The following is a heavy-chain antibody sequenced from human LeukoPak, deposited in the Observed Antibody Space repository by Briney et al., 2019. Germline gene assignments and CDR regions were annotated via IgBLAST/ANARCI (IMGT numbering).Heavy chain of an antibody. J-gene: IGHJ4*02. CDR2: ISSSSSYI. CDR3: ARSYYDILTGDHDDY. Sequence: WGSLRLSCAASGFTFSSYSMNWVRQAPGKGLEWVSSISSSSSYIYYADSVKGRFTISRDNAKNSLYLQMNSLRAEDTAVYYSARSYYDILTGDHDDYWGQGTLVTVSS. D-gene: IGHD3-9*01. V-gene: IGHV3-21*01. CDR1: GFTFSSYS.